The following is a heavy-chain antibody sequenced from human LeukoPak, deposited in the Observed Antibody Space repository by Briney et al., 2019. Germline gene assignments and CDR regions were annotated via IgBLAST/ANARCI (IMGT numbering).Heavy chain of an antibody. Sequence: SETLSLTCAVYGGSFSGYYWSWIRQPPGKGLEWIGEINHSGSTNYNPSLKSRVTMSVDTSKNQFSLKLSSVTAADTAVYYCARWYGSGSQFDYWGQGTLVTVSS. CDR3: ARWYGSGSQFDY. D-gene: IGHD3-10*01. CDR2: INHSGST. J-gene: IGHJ4*02. CDR1: GGSFSGYY. V-gene: IGHV4-34*01.